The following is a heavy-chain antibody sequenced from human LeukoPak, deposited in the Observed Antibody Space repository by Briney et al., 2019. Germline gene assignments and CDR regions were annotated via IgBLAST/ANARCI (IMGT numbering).Heavy chain of an antibody. Sequence: SETLSLTYTVSGGSISSYYWSWIRQPAGKGLEWIGRIYTSGSTNYNPSLKSRVTVSVDTSKNQFSLKLSSVTAADTAVYYCARAGGGYDFWSGYRRQDWFDPWGQGTLVTVSS. V-gene: IGHV4-4*07. J-gene: IGHJ5*02. CDR1: GGSISSYY. D-gene: IGHD3-3*01. CDR3: ARAGGGYDFWSGYRRQDWFDP. CDR2: IYTSGST.